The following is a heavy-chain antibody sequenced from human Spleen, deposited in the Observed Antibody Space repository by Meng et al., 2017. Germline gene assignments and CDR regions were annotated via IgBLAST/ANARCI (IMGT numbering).Heavy chain of an antibody. D-gene: IGHD6-19*01. J-gene: IGHJ4*02. CDR3: ARGGWSLDF. V-gene: IGHV4-59*08. CDR2: IYYSGST. Sequence: QVQLQESGPGLVRPSETLSLTCTVSGGSISSYYWSWIRRPPGKGLEWIGYIYYSGSTNYNPSLKSRVTILVDTSKNQFSLKLSSLTAADTAVYYCARGGWSLDFWGQGTLVTVSS. CDR1: GGSISSYY.